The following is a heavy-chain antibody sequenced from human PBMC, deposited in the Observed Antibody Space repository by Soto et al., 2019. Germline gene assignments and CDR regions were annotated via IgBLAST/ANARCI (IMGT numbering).Heavy chain of an antibody. CDR2: IYYSGST. CDR3: ARGRYSSSSYYYYYMDV. J-gene: IGHJ6*03. V-gene: IGHV4-59*01. Sequence: PWETLSLTCTVSGGSISSYYWSWIRQPPGKGLEWIGYIYYSGSTNYNPSLKSRVTISVDTSKNQFSLKLSSVTAADTAVYYCARGRYSSSSYYYYYMDVWGKGTTVTVSS. CDR1: GGSISSYY. D-gene: IGHD6-6*01.